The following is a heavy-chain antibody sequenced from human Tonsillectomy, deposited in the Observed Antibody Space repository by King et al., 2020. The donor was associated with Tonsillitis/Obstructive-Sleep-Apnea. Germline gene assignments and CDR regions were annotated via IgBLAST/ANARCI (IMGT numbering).Heavy chain of an antibody. J-gene: IGHJ4*02. Sequence: VQLVESGAEVKKPGASVKVSCKASGYTFTRNCIHWVRRAPGQGLEWMGIINPSDSITTYAQKFQGRVTMTRDTSTSTVNMELSSLTSEDTAVYYCVRDDSAGRHFDYWGQGALVTVSS. V-gene: IGHV1-46*01. CDR2: INPSDSIT. CDR3: VRDDSAGRHFDY. CDR1: GYTFTRNC. D-gene: IGHD2-15*01.